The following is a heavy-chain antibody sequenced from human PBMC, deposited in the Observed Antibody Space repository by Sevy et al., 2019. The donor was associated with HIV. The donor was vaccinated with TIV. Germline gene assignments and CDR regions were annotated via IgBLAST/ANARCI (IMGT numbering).Heavy chain of an antibody. CDR3: ARDEWVTMIRGLNWFDP. CDR2: IYTSGST. V-gene: IGHV4-4*07. J-gene: IGHJ5*02. D-gene: IGHD3-10*01. Sequence: SETLSLTCTVSSGSISSYYWSWIRQPAGKGLEWIGRIYTSGSTNYNPSLKSRVTMSVDTSKNQFSLKLSSVTAADTAVYYCARDEWVTMIRGLNWFDPWGHGTLVTVSS. CDR1: SGSISSYY.